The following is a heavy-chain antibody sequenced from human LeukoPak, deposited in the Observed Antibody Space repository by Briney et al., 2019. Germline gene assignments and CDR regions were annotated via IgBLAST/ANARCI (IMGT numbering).Heavy chain of an antibody. CDR1: GGSFSGYY. Sequence: SETLSLTCAVYGGSFSGYYWSWIRQPPGKGLEWIGEINHSGSTNYNPSLKSRVTISVDTSKNQFSLKLSPVTAADTAVYYCARGPGIQLWKTIDYWGQGTLVTVSS. CDR3: ARGPGIQLWKTIDY. V-gene: IGHV4-34*01. CDR2: INHSGST. D-gene: IGHD5-18*01. J-gene: IGHJ4*02.